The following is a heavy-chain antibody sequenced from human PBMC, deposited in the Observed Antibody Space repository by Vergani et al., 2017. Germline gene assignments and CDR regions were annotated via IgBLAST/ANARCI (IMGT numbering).Heavy chain of an antibody. CDR1: GGSFTSYH. CDR2: IDHTGRP. CDR3: ARVNTETNSHLYYYYYMDV. V-gene: IGHV4-34*01. D-gene: IGHD4-11*01. J-gene: IGHJ6*03. Sequence: QVQLQQWGGGLLKPSETLSLTCVVNGGSFTSYHWTWIRQSPGEGLEWVGDIDHTGRPDFNPSLKSRLTMSVDKSRNQFSLTLNSVTATDPAIYFCARVNTETNSHLYYYYYMDVGGQGTAVTVS.